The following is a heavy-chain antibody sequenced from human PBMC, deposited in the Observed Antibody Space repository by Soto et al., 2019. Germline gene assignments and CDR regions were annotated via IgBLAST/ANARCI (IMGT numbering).Heavy chain of an antibody. CDR1: GFTFSSYA. CDR2: ISYDGSNK. CDR3: ARDRGGSRGDFDY. V-gene: IGHV3-30-3*01. D-gene: IGHD3-16*01. J-gene: IGHJ4*02. Sequence: QVQLVESGGGVVQPGRSLRLSCAASGFTFSSYAMHWVRQAPGKGLEWVAVISYDGSNKYYADSVKGRFTISRDNSKNTLCLQMNSLRAEDTAVYYCARDRGGSRGDFDYWGQGTLVTVSS.